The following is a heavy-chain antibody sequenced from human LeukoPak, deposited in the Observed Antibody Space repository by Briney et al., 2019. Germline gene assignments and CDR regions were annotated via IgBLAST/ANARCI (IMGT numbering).Heavy chain of an antibody. V-gene: IGHV4-34*01. Sequence: SETLSLTCAVYGGSFSGYYWSWIRQPPGKGLEWIGEINHRGSTNYNPSLKSRVTISIDTSKKQFSLKLSSVTAADTAVYYCARGLVVPAIEGVYWGQGTLVTVSS. CDR2: INHRGST. J-gene: IGHJ4*02. CDR1: GGSFSGYY. CDR3: ARGLVVPAIEGVY. D-gene: IGHD2-2*01.